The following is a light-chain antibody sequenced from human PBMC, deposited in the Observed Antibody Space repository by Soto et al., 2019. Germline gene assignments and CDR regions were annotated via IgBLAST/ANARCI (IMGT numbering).Light chain of an antibody. CDR3: QQYYSTPPIT. Sequence: DIVMTQSPDSLAVSLGERATINCKSSQSVLYSSNNKNYLAWYQQKPGQPPKLLIYWASTRESGVPDRFSGSGSGTDFTLTISTLQAEDAAVYDCQQYYSTPPITFGQGTRLEIK. V-gene: IGKV4-1*01. J-gene: IGKJ5*01. CDR1: QSVLYSSNNKNY. CDR2: WAS.